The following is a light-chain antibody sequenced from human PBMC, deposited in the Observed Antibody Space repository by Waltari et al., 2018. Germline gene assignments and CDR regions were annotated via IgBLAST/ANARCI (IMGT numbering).Light chain of an antibody. CDR3: QQSYSSPRS. J-gene: IGKJ2*03. CDR1: QTINTY. Sequence: DILVTQSPSSLSASVGDRVTITSRASQTINTYINWFQQKPGQAPKLLLYGASTLQSGVPSRFSGSGLGTVFTLTINNLQPEDVATYHCQQSYSSPRSFGQGTKLEI. V-gene: IGKV1-39*01. CDR2: GAS.